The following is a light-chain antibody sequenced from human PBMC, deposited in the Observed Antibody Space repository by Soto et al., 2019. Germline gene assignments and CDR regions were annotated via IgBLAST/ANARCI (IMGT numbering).Light chain of an antibody. V-gene: IGKV3D-15*01. J-gene: IGKJ5*01. CDR3: QQYDNWPPIT. CDR2: DAS. Sequence: EIVMTQSPATLSVSPGERATLSCRASQSVGSNLAWYQQRPGQAPRLLIYDASTRATGVPARFSGSGSGTEFTLTISSLQSADFAVYYCQQYDNWPPITFGQGTRLEIK. CDR1: QSVGSN.